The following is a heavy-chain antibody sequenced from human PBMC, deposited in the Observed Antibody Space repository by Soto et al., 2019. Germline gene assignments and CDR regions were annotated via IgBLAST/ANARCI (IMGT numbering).Heavy chain of an antibody. Sequence: GSLRLSCAASGFTFSSYAMSWVRQAPGKGLEWVSAISGSGGSTYYADSVKGRFTISRDNSKNTLYLQMNSLRAEDTAVYYCAVRFLEWLSPFDYWGQGTLVTVSS. CDR2: ISGSGGST. CDR1: GFTFSSYA. CDR3: AVRFLEWLSPFDY. D-gene: IGHD3-3*01. J-gene: IGHJ4*02. V-gene: IGHV3-23*01.